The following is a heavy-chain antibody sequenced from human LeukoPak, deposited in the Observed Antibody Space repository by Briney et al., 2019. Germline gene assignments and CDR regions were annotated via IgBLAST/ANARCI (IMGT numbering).Heavy chain of an antibody. V-gene: IGHV3-64*01. Sequence: PGGSLRLSCAASGFIFSSYSMHWVRQAPGKGLEYVSVISPDGSNTYYTNSVKGRFTIFRDNSKNTLYLQMGSLRDEDMAVYYCAREQPAGSTGYWGQGTLVTVSS. CDR1: GFIFSSYS. CDR2: ISPDGSNT. D-gene: IGHD2-2*01. CDR3: AREQPAGSTGY. J-gene: IGHJ4*02.